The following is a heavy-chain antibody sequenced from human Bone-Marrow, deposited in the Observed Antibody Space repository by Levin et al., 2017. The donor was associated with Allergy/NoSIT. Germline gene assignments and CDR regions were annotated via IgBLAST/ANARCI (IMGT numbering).Heavy chain of an antibody. V-gene: IGHV3-11*05. CDR1: GFTFSDFY. D-gene: IGHD2-2*01. J-gene: IGHJ5*02. CDR3: ARGREAAAPGSKWLDA. CDR2: ISSSTSYT. Sequence: GGSLRLSCAASGFTFSDFYMTWVRQIPGKGLEWLAYISSSTSYTLYADSVKGRFSISRDNANNSLYLQMNSLTIEDTAVDYCARGREAAAPGSKWLDAWGQGALVSVSS.